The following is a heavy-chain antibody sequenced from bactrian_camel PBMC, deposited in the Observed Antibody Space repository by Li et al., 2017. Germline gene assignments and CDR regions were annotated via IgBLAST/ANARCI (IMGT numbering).Heavy chain of an antibody. CDR2: INTDGDTT. CDR1: GFTFSLYA. J-gene: IGHJ4*01. CDR3: AADLDLRRLCLLNRNYEGFWDY. V-gene: IGHV3S40*01. D-gene: IGHD4*01. Sequence: DVQLVESGGGVVPAGGSLRLSCAASGFTFSLYAMTWVRQAPGRGLEWVSTINTDGDTTNYSDSVKGRFTISRDNAKNTLYLQMNSLKPEDTAMYYCAADLDLRRLCLLNRNYEGFWDYWGQGTQVTVS.